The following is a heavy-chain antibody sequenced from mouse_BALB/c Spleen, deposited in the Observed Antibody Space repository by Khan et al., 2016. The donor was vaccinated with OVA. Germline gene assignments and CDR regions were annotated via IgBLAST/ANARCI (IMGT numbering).Heavy chain of an antibody. Sequence: VQLKESGPELVKPGASMKMSCKASGSSFTGYTLNWVKQSHGKNLEWIGLINPFNGDTNYNQKFKGKATLIADKSSRTAYMELLSLTSEDSAVYYCARRDGYYVHWYFDVWGAGTTVTVSS. CDR3: ARRDGYYVHWYFDV. V-gene: IGHV1-19*01. CDR1: GSSFTGYT. J-gene: IGHJ1*01. CDR2: INPFNGDT. D-gene: IGHD2-3*01.